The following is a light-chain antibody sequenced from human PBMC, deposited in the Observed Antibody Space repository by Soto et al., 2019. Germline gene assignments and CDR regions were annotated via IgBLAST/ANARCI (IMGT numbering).Light chain of an antibody. CDR3: SSYAGSLYV. J-gene: IGLJ1*01. CDR1: SSDVGAYIY. Sequence: QSALTQPRSVSGSPGQSVTISCTGTSSDVGAYIYVSWYQQHPGKAPKVMIYDVTKRPSGVPDRFSGSKSGNTASLTISGLQAEDEADYYCSSYAGSLYVFGTGTKLTVL. CDR2: DVT. V-gene: IGLV2-11*01.